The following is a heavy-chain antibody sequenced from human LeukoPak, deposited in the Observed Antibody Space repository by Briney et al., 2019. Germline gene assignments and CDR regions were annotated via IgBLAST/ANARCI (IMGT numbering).Heavy chain of an antibody. V-gene: IGHV4-30-4*01. CDR3: ARARILTTVDAFDI. D-gene: IGHD4-11*01. Sequence: SETLSLTCTVSGGSISSGDYYWSWIRQPPGKGLEWIGYIYYSGSTYYNPSLKSRVTISVDTSKNQFSLKLSSVTAADTAVYYCARARILTTVDAFDIWGQGTMVTVSS. J-gene: IGHJ3*02. CDR1: GGSISSGDYY. CDR2: IYYSGST.